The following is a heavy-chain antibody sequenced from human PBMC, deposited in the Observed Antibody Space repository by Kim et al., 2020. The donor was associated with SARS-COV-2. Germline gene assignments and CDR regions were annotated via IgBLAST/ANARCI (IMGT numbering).Heavy chain of an antibody. CDR1: GGSISSGGYY. D-gene: IGHD3-3*01. CDR2: IYYSGST. V-gene: IGHV4-31*03. J-gene: IGHJ4*02. CDR3: ARAPQERITIFGVVSYFDY. Sequence: SETLSLTCTVSGGSISSGGYYWSWIRQHPGKGLEWIGYIYYSGSTYYNPSLKSRVTISVDTSKNQFSLKLSSVTAADTAVYYWARAPQERITIFGVVSYFDYWGQGTLVTVSS.